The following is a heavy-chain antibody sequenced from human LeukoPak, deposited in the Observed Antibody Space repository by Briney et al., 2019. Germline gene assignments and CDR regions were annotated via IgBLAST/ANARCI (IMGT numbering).Heavy chain of an antibody. V-gene: IGHV4-34*01. CDR3: ARGKAPTYYYGSGSSRPFDY. CDR2: INHSGST. D-gene: IGHD3-10*01. J-gene: IGHJ4*02. CDR1: GGSFSGYY. Sequence: SETLSLTCAVYGGSFSGYYWSWIRQPPGKGLEWIGEINHSGSTNYNPSLKSRVTISVDTSKNQFSLKLSSVTAADTAVYYCARGKAPTYYYGSGSSRPFDYWGQGTRVTVSS.